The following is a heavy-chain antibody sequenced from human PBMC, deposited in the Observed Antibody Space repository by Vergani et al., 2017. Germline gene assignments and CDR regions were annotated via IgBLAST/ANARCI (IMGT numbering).Heavy chain of an antibody. J-gene: IGHJ4*02. CDR3: ARDRQQWLEPVLDY. D-gene: IGHD6-19*01. CDR1: GFTFSSYW. V-gene: IGHV3-7*01. Sequence: EVQLVESGGGLVQPGGSLRLSCAASGFTFSSYWMSWVRQAPGKGLEWVANIKQDGSEKYYVDSVKGRFTISRDNAKNSLYLQMNSLRAEDTAVCYCARDRQQWLEPVLDYWGQGTLVTVSS. CDR2: IKQDGSEK.